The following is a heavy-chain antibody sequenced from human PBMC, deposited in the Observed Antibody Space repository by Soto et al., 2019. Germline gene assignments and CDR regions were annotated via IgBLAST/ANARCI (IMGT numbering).Heavy chain of an antibody. CDR3: ASQSSTTNFAF. CDR1: GGSISSHY. J-gene: IGHJ4*01. Sequence: SETLSLTCTVSGGSISSHYWSWIRQSPGKGMEWIGNIDYSGSTTYNPSLKSRVTISVDTSKNQFSLRVISVTAADTAVYFCASQSSTTNFAFWGHGTLVTVSS. CDR2: IDYSGST. D-gene: IGHD4-17*01. V-gene: IGHV4-59*08.